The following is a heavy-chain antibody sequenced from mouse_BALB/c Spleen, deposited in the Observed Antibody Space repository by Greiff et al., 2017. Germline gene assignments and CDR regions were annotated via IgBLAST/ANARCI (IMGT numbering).Heavy chain of an antibody. CDR1: GYTFTSYW. V-gene: IGHV1-69*02. CDR2: IDPSDSET. D-gene: IGHD2-4*01. Sequence: QVQLQQPGAELVKPGAPVKLSCKASGYTFTSYWMNWVKQRPGRGLEWIGRIDPSDSETHYNQKFKDKATLTVDKSSSTAYIQLSSLTSEDSAVYYCARWDYDVGFAYWGQGTLVTVSA. CDR3: ARWDYDVGFAY. J-gene: IGHJ3*01.